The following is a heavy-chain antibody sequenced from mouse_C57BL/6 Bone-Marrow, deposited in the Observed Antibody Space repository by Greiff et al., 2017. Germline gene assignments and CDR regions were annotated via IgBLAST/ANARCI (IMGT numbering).Heavy chain of an antibody. V-gene: IGHV5-4*01. D-gene: IGHD1-1*01. J-gene: IGHJ1*03. CDR3: ARDRGITTVVAGGYFDV. CDR2: ISDGGSYT. CDR1: GFTFSSYA. Sequence: EVNVVESGGGLVKPGGSLKLSCAASGFTFSSYAMSWVRQTPEKRLEWVATISDGGSYTYYPDNVKGRFTISRDNAKNNLYLQMSHLKSEDTAMYYCARDRGITTVVAGGYFDVWGTGTTVTVSS.